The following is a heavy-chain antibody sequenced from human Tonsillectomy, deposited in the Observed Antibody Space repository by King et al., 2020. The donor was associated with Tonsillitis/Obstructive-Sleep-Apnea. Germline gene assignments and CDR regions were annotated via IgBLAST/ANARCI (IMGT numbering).Heavy chain of an antibody. CDR1: GYTFTGYY. V-gene: IGHV1-2*02. Sequence: QLVQSGAEVKKPGASVKVSCKASGYTFTGYYIHWVRQAPGQGLEWMGWINPNSGDTNYVQSFQGRGTMTRDTSISTAYMGLSRLRSNDPAVYYCARWGFGESFDSWGQGTLVTVSS. CDR3: ARWGFGESFDS. J-gene: IGHJ4*02. CDR2: INPNSGDT. D-gene: IGHD3-10*01.